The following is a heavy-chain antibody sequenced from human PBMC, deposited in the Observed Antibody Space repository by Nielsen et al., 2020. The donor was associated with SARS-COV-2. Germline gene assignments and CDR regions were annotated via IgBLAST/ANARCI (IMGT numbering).Heavy chain of an antibody. J-gene: IGHJ4*01. D-gene: IGHD3-9*01. CDR1: GFTFSNYA. Sequence: GESLKISCAVSGFTFSNYAIHWVRQALGKGLEWVAVISYDGSMKYYADSVKGRFTISRDNSKNTLYLQINSLRVEDTAVYYCALLTAQTVGAQHFDHWGHGTLVTVSS. CDR2: ISYDGSMK. V-gene: IGHV3-30*04. CDR3: ALLTAQTVGAQHFDH.